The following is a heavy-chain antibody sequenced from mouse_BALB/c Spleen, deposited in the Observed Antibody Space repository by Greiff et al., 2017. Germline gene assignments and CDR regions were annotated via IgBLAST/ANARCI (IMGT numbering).Heavy chain of an antibody. V-gene: IGHV2-6-5*01. D-gene: IGHD1-1*01. CDR2: IWGGGST. J-gene: IGHJ4*01. Sequence: QVQLKESGPGLVAPSQSLSITCTVSGFSLTDYGVSWIRQPPGTGLEWLGVIWGGGSTYYNSALKSRLSISKDNSKSQVFLKMNSLQTDDTAMYYCAKKARITTVVADYAMDYWGQGTSVTVSS. CDR1: GFSLTDYG. CDR3: AKKARITTVVADYAMDY.